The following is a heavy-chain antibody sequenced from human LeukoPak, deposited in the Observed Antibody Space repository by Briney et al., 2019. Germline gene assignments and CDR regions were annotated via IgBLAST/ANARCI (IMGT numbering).Heavy chain of an antibody. Sequence: GGSLRLSCVASGFISNDYAMSWVRQAPGKGLEWVSVISGSGRHTFYVDSVKGRFTISRDNSKNTLYLQMNSLRAEDTALYYCAKDQLQFLALFDYWGQGTLVTVSS. J-gene: IGHJ4*02. CDR1: GFISNDYA. CDR3: AKDQLQFLALFDY. CDR2: ISGSGRHT. V-gene: IGHV3-23*01. D-gene: IGHD3-3*01.